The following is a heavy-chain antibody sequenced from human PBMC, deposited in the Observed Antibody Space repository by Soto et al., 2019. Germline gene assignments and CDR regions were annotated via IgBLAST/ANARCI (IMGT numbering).Heavy chain of an antibody. V-gene: IGHV1-3*01. J-gene: IGHJ5*02. D-gene: IGHD5-18*01. Sequence: ASVKVSCKASGYTFTRYTMNWVRQAPGQRLEWMGWINPDNGNTKSSQKFQDRVIITRDTSASTAYMDLSSLRSEDTAVYYCSSRRRVAYNFGYLAGPIDPWGQGTLVTVSS. CDR1: GYTFTRYT. CDR2: INPDNGNT. CDR3: SSRRRVAYNFGYLAGPIDP.